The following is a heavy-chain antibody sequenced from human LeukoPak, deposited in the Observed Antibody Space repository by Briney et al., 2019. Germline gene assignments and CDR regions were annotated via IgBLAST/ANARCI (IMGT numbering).Heavy chain of an antibody. CDR3: AGYKRIPLDY. CDR1: GGSISKYY. D-gene: IGHD5-24*01. Sequence: PSETLSHTFTGTGGSISKYYWNWIRQPPGKGLEWVGYIYYSGSTNYNPSLKSRVTISVDTSKNQFSLRLSSVTAADTAVYYCAGYKRIPLDYWGQGTLVTVSS. CDR2: IYYSGST. J-gene: IGHJ4*02. V-gene: IGHV4-59*01.